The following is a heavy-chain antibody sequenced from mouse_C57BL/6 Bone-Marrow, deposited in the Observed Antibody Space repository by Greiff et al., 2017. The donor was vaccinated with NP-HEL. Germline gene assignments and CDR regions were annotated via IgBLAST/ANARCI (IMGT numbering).Heavy chain of an antibody. CDR3: ARHGERRPYAMDY. D-gene: IGHD2-12*01. CDR1: GFTFSDYY. J-gene: IGHJ4*01. V-gene: IGHV5-12*01. CDR2: ISNGGGST. Sequence: DVKLVESGGGLVQPGGSLKLSCAASGFTFSDYYMYWVRQTPEKRLEWVADISNGGGSTYYPDTVKGRFTISRDNAKNTQYLQMSRLKSEDTAMYYCARHGERRPYAMDYWGQGTSVTVSS.